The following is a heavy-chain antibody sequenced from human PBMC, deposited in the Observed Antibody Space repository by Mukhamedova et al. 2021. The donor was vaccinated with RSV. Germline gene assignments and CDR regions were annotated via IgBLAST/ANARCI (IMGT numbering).Heavy chain of an antibody. CDR2: ISSSSGYI. V-gene: IGHV3-21*01. Sequence: QAPGKGLEWVSSISSSSGYISYADSVKGRFTISRDNAKNSLYLQMYSLRAEDTAVYYCARDPGQSSSRFYYYYYMDVLGKGTTVT. CDR3: ARDPGQSSSRFYYYYYMDV. J-gene: IGHJ6*03. D-gene: IGHD6-13*01.